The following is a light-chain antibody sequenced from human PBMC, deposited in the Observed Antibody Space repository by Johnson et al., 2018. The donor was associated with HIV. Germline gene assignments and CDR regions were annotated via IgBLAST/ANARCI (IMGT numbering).Light chain of an antibody. CDR1: SSNIGNNY. Sequence: QSALTQPPSVSAAPGQKVTISCSGSSSNIGNNYVSWYQQLPGTAPKLLIYENNKRPSGIPDRFSGSKSGPSATLGITGLQTGDEADYYCGTWDSSLSAYVFGTGTKVTV. V-gene: IGLV1-51*01. CDR2: ENN. J-gene: IGLJ1*01. CDR3: GTWDSSLSAYV.